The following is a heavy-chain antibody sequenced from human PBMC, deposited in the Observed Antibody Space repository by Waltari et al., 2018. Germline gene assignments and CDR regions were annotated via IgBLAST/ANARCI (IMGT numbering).Heavy chain of an antibody. CDR1: GFTFTTAW. D-gene: IGHD1-1*01. V-gene: IGHV3-15*01. Sequence: EVQLVESGGGLVKPVWSLRLSCAASGFTFTTAWMTWVRRAPGRGREWVGRIKTRAEGGTVDYAAPLKGRFAVSRDDSKNTVYLEMSGLRTEDSGMYYCATATQTGRLENTDYWGQGTLVTVS. J-gene: IGHJ4*02. CDR3: ATATQTGRLENTDY. CDR2: IKTRAEGGTV.